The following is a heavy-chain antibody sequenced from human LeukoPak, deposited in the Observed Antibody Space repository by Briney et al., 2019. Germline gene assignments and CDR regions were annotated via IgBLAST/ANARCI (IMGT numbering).Heavy chain of an antibody. Sequence: PGGSLRLSCAASGFTLSSYSMNWVRQAPGKGLEWVSYISSSSSTIYYADSVKGRFTISRDNSKNTLYLQMNSLRAEDTAVYYCAKDSGWYYYDSSGYSEGHFDYWGQGTLVTVSS. J-gene: IGHJ4*02. V-gene: IGHV3-48*01. CDR3: AKDSGWYYYDSSGYSEGHFDY. CDR1: GFTLSSYS. CDR2: ISSSSSTI. D-gene: IGHD3-22*01.